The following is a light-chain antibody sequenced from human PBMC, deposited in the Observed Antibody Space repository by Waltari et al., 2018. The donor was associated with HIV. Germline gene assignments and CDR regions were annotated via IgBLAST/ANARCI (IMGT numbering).Light chain of an antibody. CDR1: SANIGADYE. CDR3: QSYDRSLSASVV. Sequence: QSVLTPPPTVSGAPGQRDTISCTGGSANIGADYEVQRYQPIPGTAPKLLISGNKNRPSGVPYRFSASKSGTSAALAITGLQAADEADYFCQSYDRSLSASVVFGGGTKLTVL. J-gene: IGLJ2*01. V-gene: IGLV1-40*01. CDR2: GNK.